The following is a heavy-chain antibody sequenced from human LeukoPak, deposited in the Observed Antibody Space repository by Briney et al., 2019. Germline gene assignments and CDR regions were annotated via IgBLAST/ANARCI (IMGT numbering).Heavy chain of an antibody. D-gene: IGHD3-9*01. V-gene: IGHV4-30-4*01. J-gene: IGHJ4*02. CDR2: IYYSGKT. CDR3: ARVRDWSRAFDY. CDR1: GGSIGSGDYY. Sequence: PSETLSLTCTVSGGSIGSGDYYWSWIRQPPGKGLEWIGYIYYSGKTYYNPYLKSRVTISVATSKNKFSLKLSSVTAADTAVYYCARVRDWSRAFDYWGQGTLVTVSS.